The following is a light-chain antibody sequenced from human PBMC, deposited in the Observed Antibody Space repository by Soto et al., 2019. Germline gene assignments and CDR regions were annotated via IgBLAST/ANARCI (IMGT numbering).Light chain of an antibody. Sequence: QSVLTQPASVSGSPGQSITISCTGARSDVGSYNLVSWYQQHPGIAPKLIIYEVTKRPSGVSNRFSGSKSGNTASLTISGLQAEDESDYYCCSYAGSSTLLFGGGTK. V-gene: IGLV2-23*02. CDR3: CSYAGSSTLL. J-gene: IGLJ2*01. CDR1: RSDVGSYNL. CDR2: EVT.